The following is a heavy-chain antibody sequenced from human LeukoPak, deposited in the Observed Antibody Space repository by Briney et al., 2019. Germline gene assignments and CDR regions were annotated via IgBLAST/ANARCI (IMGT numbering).Heavy chain of an antibody. Sequence: GGSLRLSCAASGFTFSSYAMHWVRQAPGKGLEWVSAINGSGGSTYYADSVKGRFTISRDNSKNTLYLQMNSLRAEDTAVYYCAKDGTYHNGTIFGVVTSAAFDIWGQGTMVTVSS. V-gene: IGHV3-23*01. CDR1: GFTFSSYA. CDR2: INGSGGST. D-gene: IGHD3-3*01. J-gene: IGHJ3*02. CDR3: AKDGTYHNGTIFGVVTSAAFDI.